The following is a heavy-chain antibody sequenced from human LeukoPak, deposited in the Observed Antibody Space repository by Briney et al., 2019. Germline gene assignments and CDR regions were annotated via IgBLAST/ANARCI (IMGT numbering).Heavy chain of an antibody. Sequence: ASVKVSCKASGYTFTSYGISWVRQAPGQGLEWMGRINPNSGGTNYAQKFQGRVTMTRDTSISTAYMELSRLRSDDTAVYYCWAATAISFDYWGQGTLVTVSS. CDR3: WAATAISFDY. V-gene: IGHV1-2*06. D-gene: IGHD2-2*02. CDR2: INPNSGGT. CDR1: GYTFTSYG. J-gene: IGHJ4*02.